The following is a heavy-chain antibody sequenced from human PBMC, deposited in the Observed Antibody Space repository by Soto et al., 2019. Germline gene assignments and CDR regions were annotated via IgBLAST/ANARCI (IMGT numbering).Heavy chain of an antibody. CDR2: IYYSGST. Sequence: QLQLQESGPGLVKPSETLSLTCTVSGGSISSSSYYWGWIRQPPGKGLEWIGSIYYSGSTYYKPSLKSRVTISVDTSKNQFSLKLSSVTAADTAVYYCARLKATIGDYSYYGMDVWGQGTTVTVSS. CDR1: GGSISSSSYY. J-gene: IGHJ6*02. V-gene: IGHV4-39*01. D-gene: IGHD5-12*01. CDR3: ARLKATIGDYSYYGMDV.